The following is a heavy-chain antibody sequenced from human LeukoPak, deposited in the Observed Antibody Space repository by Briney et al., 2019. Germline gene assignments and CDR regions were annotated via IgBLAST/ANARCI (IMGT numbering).Heavy chain of an antibody. V-gene: IGHV4-30-4*01. Sequence: SETLSLTCTVSGGSISSGDYYWSWIRQPPGKGLEWIGYIYYSGSTYYNPSLKSRVTISVDTSKNQFSLKLSSVTAADTAVYYCARGNDILTGYTYYYYYGMDVWGQGTTVTVSS. CDR2: IYYSGST. D-gene: IGHD3-9*01. J-gene: IGHJ6*02. CDR3: ARGNDILTGYTYYYYYGMDV. CDR1: GGSISSGDYY.